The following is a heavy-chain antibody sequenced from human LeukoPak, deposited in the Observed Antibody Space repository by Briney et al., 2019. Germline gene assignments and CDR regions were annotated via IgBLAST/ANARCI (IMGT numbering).Heavy chain of an antibody. J-gene: IGHJ4*02. Sequence: PGGSLRLSCAASGFTFSSYWMSWVRQAPGKGLEWVANIKQDGSEKYYVDSVKGRFATSRDNAKNSLYLQINSVGADDTAVYFCARDQDWAFDYWGQGTLVTVSS. CDR1: GFTFSSYW. D-gene: IGHD3/OR15-3a*01. CDR3: ARDQDWAFDY. V-gene: IGHV3-7*01. CDR2: IKQDGSEK.